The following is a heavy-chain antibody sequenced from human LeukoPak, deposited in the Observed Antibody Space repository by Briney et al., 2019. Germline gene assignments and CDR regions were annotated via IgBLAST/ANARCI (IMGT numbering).Heavy chain of an antibody. V-gene: IGHV4-4*07. CDR2: IHTSGST. CDR1: GGSISSYY. CDR3: ARRMKLAAKGDAFDI. Sequence: PSETLSLTCTVSGGSISSYYWSWIRQPPGKGLEWIGRIHTSGSTNYNPSLKSRVSMSLDTPKNQFSLKLRSVTAADTAVYYCARRMKLAAKGDAFDIWGQGTMVTVSS. D-gene: IGHD2-15*01. J-gene: IGHJ3*02.